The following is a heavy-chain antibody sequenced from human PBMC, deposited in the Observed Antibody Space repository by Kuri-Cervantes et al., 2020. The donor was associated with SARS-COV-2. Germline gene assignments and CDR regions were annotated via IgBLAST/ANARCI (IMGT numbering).Heavy chain of an antibody. Sequence: SETLSLTCTVSGGSISSSSYYWGWIRQPPGKGLEWIGSIYYSGSTYYNPSLKSRVTISVDTSKNQFSLKLSSVTAADTAVYYRARPGGFLDVWGKGTTVTVSS. CDR1: GGSISSSSYY. J-gene: IGHJ6*04. D-gene: IGHD4-23*01. V-gene: IGHV4-39*07. CDR2: IYYSGST. CDR3: ARPGGFLDV.